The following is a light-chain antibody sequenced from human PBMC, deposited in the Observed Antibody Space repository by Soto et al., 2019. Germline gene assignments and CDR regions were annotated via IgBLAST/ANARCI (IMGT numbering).Light chain of an antibody. CDR2: GTS. J-gene: IGKJ2*01. V-gene: IGKV3-20*01. CDR3: QPYGSSPPDT. Sequence: EIVLTQSPGTLSLSLGERATLSCRASQSVSGTYSAWYQQKPGQAPRLLIYGTSNRAAGIPDRFSGSGSGTDFSLPTSRLEPEDFAVYYCQPYGSSPPDTFGQGTKLEIK. CDR1: QSVSGTY.